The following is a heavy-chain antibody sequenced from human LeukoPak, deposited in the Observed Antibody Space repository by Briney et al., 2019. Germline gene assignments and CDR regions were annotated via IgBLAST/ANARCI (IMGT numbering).Heavy chain of an antibody. D-gene: IGHD3-22*01. CDR2: INSDGSST. CDR3: AREAYDSSGYYYGGGFDY. Sequence: GGSLRLSCAASGFTFSRYWMHWVRQAPGKGLVWVSRINSDGSSTSYADSVKGRFTIPRDNAKNTLYLQMNSLRAEETAVYYCAREAYDSSGYYYGGGFDYWGQGTLVTVSS. V-gene: IGHV3-74*01. CDR1: GFTFSRYW. J-gene: IGHJ4*02.